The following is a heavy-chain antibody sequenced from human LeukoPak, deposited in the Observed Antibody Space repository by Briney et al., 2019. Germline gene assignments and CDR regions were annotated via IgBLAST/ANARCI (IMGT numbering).Heavy chain of an antibody. CDR2: INPNSGGT. Sequence: ASVKVSCKASGYTFTGYYMHWVRQAPGQGLEWMGRINPNSGGTNYAQKFQGRVTMTRDTSISTAYMELSRLRSDDTAVYYCAREIRLARNWFDPWGQGTLDTVSS. D-gene: IGHD6-19*01. J-gene: IGHJ5*02. CDR1: GYTFTGYY. CDR3: AREIRLARNWFDP. V-gene: IGHV1-2*06.